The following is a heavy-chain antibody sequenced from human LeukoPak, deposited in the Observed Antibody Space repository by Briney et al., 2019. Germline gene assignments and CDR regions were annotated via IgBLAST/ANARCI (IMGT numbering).Heavy chain of an antibody. V-gene: IGHV4-34*01. CDR3: ARVGMIGLLH. D-gene: IGHD3-22*01. Sequence: PSETLSLTCAVYGGPFSGYYGSWIRQPPGKGLEWIGEINHSGSTNYNPSLKSRVTISVDTSKNQFSLKLSSVTAADTAVYYCARVGMIGLLHWGQGTLVTVSS. CDR1: GGPFSGYY. J-gene: IGHJ1*01. CDR2: INHSGST.